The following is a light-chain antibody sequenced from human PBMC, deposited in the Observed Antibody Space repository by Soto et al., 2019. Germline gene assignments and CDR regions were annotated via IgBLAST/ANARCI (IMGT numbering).Light chain of an antibody. J-gene: IGKJ3*01. CDR3: QQYGSSPQT. CDR1: QSVSSSY. Sequence: DIAMTQSPATLSVSPGERATLSCRASQSVSSSYLAWYQQKPGQAPRLLIYGASSRATGIPDRFSGSGSGTDFTLTISRLEPEDFAVYYCQQYGSSPQTFGPGTKVDIK. CDR2: GAS. V-gene: IGKV3-20*01.